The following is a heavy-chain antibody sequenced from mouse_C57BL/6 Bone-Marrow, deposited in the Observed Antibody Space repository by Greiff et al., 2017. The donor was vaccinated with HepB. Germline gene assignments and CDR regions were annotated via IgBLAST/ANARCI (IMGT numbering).Heavy chain of an antibody. Sequence: VQLQQPGAELVKPGASVKLSCKASGYTFTEYTIHWVKQRSGQGLEWIGWFYPGSGSIKYNEKFKDKATLTADKSSSTVYMELSRLTSEDSAVYFCARHEERVYDGHWYFDVWGTGTTVTVSS. CDR3: ARHEERVYDGHWYFDV. CDR2: FYPGSGSI. V-gene: IGHV1-62-2*01. D-gene: IGHD2-3*01. CDR1: GYTFTEYT. J-gene: IGHJ1*03.